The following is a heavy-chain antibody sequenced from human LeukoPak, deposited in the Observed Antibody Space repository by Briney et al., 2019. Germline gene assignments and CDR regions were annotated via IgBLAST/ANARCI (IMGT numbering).Heavy chain of an antibody. Sequence: ASETLSHTCTVSGGSISSSSYYWGWIRQPPGKGLEWIGSIYYSGSTYYNPSLKSRVTISVDTSKNQFSLKLSSVTAADTAVYYCARLGFLEWYVDYWGQGTLVTVSS. D-gene: IGHD3-3*02. J-gene: IGHJ4*02. V-gene: IGHV4-39*01. CDR2: IYYSGST. CDR1: GGSISSSSYY. CDR3: ARLGFLEWYVDY.